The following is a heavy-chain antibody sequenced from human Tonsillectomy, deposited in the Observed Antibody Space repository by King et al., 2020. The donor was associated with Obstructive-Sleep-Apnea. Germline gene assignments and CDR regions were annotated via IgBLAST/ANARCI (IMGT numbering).Heavy chain of an antibody. CDR1: GFTFSGSA. CDR2: IRSKANSYAT. J-gene: IGHJ4*02. D-gene: IGHD1-26*01. Sequence: VQLVESGGGLVQPGGSLKLSCAASGFTFSGSAMHWVRQASGKGLEWVGRIRSKANSYATAYAASVKGRFTISRDDSKNTAYLQMNSLKTEDTAVYYCTSSYSGSYYGVDYWGQGTLVTVSS. V-gene: IGHV3-73*02. CDR3: TSSYSGSYYGVDY.